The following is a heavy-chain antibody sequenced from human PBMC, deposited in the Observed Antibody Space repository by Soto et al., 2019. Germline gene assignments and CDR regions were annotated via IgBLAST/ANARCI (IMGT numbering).Heavy chain of an antibody. J-gene: IGHJ6*02. Sequence: QVQLVQSGAEVKKPGSSVKVSCKASGGTFSSYASIWVRQAPGQGLEWMGGIIPIFGTANYAQKFQGRVTITADESTSTAYMELSSLRSEDTAVYYCASHSYGYFPHYYHGMDVWGQGTTVTVSS. CDR2: IIPIFGTA. CDR3: ASHSYGYFPHYYHGMDV. CDR1: GGTFSSYA. V-gene: IGHV1-69*12. D-gene: IGHD5-18*01.